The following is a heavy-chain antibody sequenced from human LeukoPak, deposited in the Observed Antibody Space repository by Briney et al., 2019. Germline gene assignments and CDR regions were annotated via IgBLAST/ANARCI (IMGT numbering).Heavy chain of an antibody. CDR1: GGSFSGYY. CDR3: ARGRLYYYGSGSSLDY. Sequence: PSETLSLTCAVYGGSFSGYYWSWIRQPPGKGLEWIGEINHSGSTNYNPSLKSRVTISVDTSKNQFSLKLSSVTAADTAVYYCARGRLYYYGSGSSLDYWGQGTLVTVSS. CDR2: INHSGST. D-gene: IGHD3-10*01. V-gene: IGHV4-34*01. J-gene: IGHJ4*02.